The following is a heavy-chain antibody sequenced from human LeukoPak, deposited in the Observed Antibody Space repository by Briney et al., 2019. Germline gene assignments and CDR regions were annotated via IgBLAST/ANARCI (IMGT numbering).Heavy chain of an antibody. D-gene: IGHD2-2*01. CDR1: GGTFSKYT. CDR2: IIPIFGTA. V-gene: IGHV1-69*13. Sequence: ASVKVSCKASGGTFSKYTISWVRQAPGQGLEWMGGIIPIFGTANYAQKFQGRVTITADESTSTAYMELSSLRSEDTAVYYCARDVPAAMSYYYYYGMDVWGQGTTVTVSS. CDR3: ARDVPAAMSYYYYYGMDV. J-gene: IGHJ6*02.